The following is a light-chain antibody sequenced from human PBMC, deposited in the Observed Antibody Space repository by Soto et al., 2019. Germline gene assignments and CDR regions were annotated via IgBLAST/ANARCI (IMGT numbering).Light chain of an antibody. V-gene: IGKV3-20*01. CDR1: QSVTSNY. CDR3: QQYGSPPPT. CDR2: GAS. Sequence: EIVLTQSPGTLSLSPGETVALSCRASQSVTSNYLAWYQQKRGQAPRLLIYGASSRATGIPDRFSGGGSGTDFILTIIRLEPEDFAVYYCQQYGSPPPTFGQGTKVDIK. J-gene: IGKJ1*01.